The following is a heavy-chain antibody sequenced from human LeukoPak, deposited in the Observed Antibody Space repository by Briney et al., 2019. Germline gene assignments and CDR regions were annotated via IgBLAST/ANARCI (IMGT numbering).Heavy chain of an antibody. CDR1: GFTFSSYA. V-gene: IGHV3-23*01. Sequence: GGSLRLSCAASGFTFSSYAMTWVRQAPGKGLEWVTAISGSGGSTYYADSVKGRFTISRDNFKNTLYLQMSSLRAEDTALYYCAKEGVVSITHRVVYWGQGTLVSVSS. CDR2: ISGSGGST. D-gene: IGHD3-22*01. CDR3: AKEGVVSITHRVVY. J-gene: IGHJ4*02.